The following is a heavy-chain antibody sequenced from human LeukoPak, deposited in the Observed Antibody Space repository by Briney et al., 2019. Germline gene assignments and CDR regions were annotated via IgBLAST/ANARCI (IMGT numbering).Heavy chain of an antibody. V-gene: IGHV5-51*01. D-gene: IGHD5-18*01. CDR3: ARQDTAMVLDAFDI. J-gene: IGHJ3*02. Sequence: GGSLEISCQGSGSLFTNYWIGWVRQLPGKGLGWMGINYPGDSDTIYSPSFQGQVTVSADKSISIAYLQWSSPKVPDTAMYYCARQDTAMVLDAFDIWGQGTMVTVSS. CDR2: NYPGDSDT. CDR1: GSLFTNYW.